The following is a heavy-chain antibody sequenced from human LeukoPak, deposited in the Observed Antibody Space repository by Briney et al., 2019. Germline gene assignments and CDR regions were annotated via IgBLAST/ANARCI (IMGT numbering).Heavy chain of an antibody. D-gene: IGHD2-8*01. CDR2: FIPVLGTA. CDR3: AGIPVFGVILHQEPV. Sequence: ASVKVSCKASGGVFSDYALNWVRQAPGQGLEWMGVFIPVLGTANSTQNFQDRVSITADMSTHTVYMELSSLKSEDTAVYFCAGIPVFGVILHQEPVWGKGTTVTVSS. CDR1: GGVFSDYA. V-gene: IGHV1-69*10. J-gene: IGHJ6*04.